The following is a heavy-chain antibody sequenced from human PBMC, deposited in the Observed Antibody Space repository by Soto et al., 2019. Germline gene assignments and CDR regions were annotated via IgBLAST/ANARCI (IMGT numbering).Heavy chain of an antibody. CDR1: GITFSSYA. CDR2: ISGSGTSI. Sequence: EVQLLESGGGLVQPGGSLRLSCAASGITFSSYALSWVRQAPGKELEWVSGISGSGTSIHYADSVKGRFTISRDKAKNPLSLQVNSLRADDTAVYYCAKEYGGGTSTITSYFDYWGQGTLVTVSS. CDR3: AKEYGGGTSTITSYFDY. V-gene: IGHV3-23*01. D-gene: IGHD5-12*01. J-gene: IGHJ4*02.